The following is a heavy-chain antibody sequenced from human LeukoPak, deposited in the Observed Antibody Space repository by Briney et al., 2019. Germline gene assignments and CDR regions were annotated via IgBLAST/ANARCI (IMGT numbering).Heavy chain of an antibody. CDR1: GFTFTTFW. V-gene: IGHV3-7*01. D-gene: IGHD4-17*01. CDR2: IRSEGDEK. J-gene: IGHJ4*02. CDR3: GRDWADYGDYVPPPLDY. Sequence: GGSLRLSCAASGFTFTTFWMTWVRQAPAKGLEWVANIRSEGDEKYYLDSVKGRFTISRDNAKNSLYLQMNSLRAEDTAVYYCGRDWADYGDYVPPPLDYWGQGTLVTVSS.